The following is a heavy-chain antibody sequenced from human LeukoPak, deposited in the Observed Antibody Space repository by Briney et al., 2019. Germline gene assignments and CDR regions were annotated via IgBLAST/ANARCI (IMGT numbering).Heavy chain of an antibody. J-gene: IGHJ4*02. Sequence: NPSETLSLTCTVSVGSISSWYWTWLRQPPGEGLEYIGYINYSGSIQYNPSLKSRRTIATDTSKNQFSLKLTSVTAADTAVYFCARLGPTILSYYFDSWGQGALVTVSS. CDR2: INYSGSI. D-gene: IGHD2-8*01. CDR3: ARLGPTILSYYFDS. V-gene: IGHV4-59*08. CDR1: VGSISSWY.